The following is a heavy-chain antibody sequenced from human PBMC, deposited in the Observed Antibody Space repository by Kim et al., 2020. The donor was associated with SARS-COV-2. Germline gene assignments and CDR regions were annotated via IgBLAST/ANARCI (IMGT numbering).Heavy chain of an antibody. D-gene: IGHD2-15*01. CDR1: GYTFTSYA. J-gene: IGHJ6*02. V-gene: IGHV1-3*01. CDR3: ARGDGVCSGGSCHWVLFAGMDA. Sequence: ASVKVSCKASGYTFTSYAMHWVRQAPGQRLEWMGWINAGNGNTKYSQKFQGRVTITRDTSASTAYMELSSLRSEDTAVYYCARGDGVCSGGSCHWVLFAGMDAWGQGTTVTVSS. CDR2: INAGNGNT.